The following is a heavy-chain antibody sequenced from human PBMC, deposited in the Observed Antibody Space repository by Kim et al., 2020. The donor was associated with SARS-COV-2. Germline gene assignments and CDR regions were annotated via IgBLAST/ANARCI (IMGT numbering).Heavy chain of an antibody. CDR3: AKGRFYYDSSGYYWYYSYYGMDV. D-gene: IGHD3-22*01. V-gene: IGHV3-30*18. J-gene: IGHJ6*04. CDR2: ISYDGSNK. CDR1: GFTFSSYG. Sequence: GGSLRLSCAASGFTFSSYGMHWVRQAPGKGLEWVAVISYDGSNKYYADSVKGRFTISRDNSKNTLYLQMNSLRAEDTAVYYCAKGRFYYDSSGYYWYYSYYGMDVGSEGTTVTVPS.